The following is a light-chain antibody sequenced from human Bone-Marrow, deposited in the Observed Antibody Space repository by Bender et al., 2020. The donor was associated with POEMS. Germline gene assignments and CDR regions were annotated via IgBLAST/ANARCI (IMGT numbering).Light chain of an antibody. J-gene: IGLJ2*01. CDR1: KLGEEY. CDR3: QSWGGNTAV. Sequence: SYELTQPPSVSVSPGQTATITCSGEKLGEEYACWYQQKPGQSPVVVIYQDTKRPSGIPERFSGSTSGNTASLTISGTQTMDEADYYCQSWGGNTAVFGEETNLTVL. CDR2: QDT. V-gene: IGLV3-1*01.